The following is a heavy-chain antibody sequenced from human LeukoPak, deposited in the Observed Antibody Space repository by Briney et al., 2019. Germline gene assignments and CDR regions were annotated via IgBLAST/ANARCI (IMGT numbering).Heavy chain of an antibody. D-gene: IGHD3-10*01. CDR2: ISAYNGNT. Sequence: ASLRLSCTASGYTFTSYGISWVRQAPGQGLEWMGWISAYNGNTNYAQKLKGRVTMTTDTSTRTAYMELRSLRSDDTAVYYCARGGFRGVIAYYFDYWGQGTLVTVSS. J-gene: IGHJ4*02. V-gene: IGHV1-18*01. CDR3: ARGGFRGVIAYYFDY. CDR1: GYTFTSYG.